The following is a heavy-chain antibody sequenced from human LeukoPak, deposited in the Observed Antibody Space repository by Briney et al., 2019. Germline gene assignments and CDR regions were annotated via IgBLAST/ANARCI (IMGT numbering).Heavy chain of an antibody. D-gene: IGHD3-10*01. CDR3: ARVRGTLGYAFDV. CDR2: IKQDGSEK. Sequence: GGPLRLSCAASGLTFSSHMMSWVRQASGKGLEWVANIKQDGSEKDYVDSVKGRFTISRDNAKNSLDLQMNSLRAEDTAVYYCARVRGTLGYAFDVWGAGTMVTVSS. CDR1: GLTFSSHM. J-gene: IGHJ3*01. V-gene: IGHV3-7*04.